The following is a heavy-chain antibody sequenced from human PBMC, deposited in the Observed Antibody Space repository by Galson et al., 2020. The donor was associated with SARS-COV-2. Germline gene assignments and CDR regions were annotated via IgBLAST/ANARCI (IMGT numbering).Heavy chain of an antibody. CDR3: ARVVPPRRATGTIMWFDP. CDR1: ETSLRGYF. CDR2: INHSGNT. Sequence: ETSETRSLTCGVNETSLRGYFWSWIRQSPGQGLEWLGEINHSGNTNYNPSLKSRLTLSVDTSKNQFSLKLNSVTAADTALYYCARVVPPRRATGTIMWFDPWGQGLLVTVSA. D-gene: IGHD1-1*01. V-gene: IGHV4-34*01. J-gene: IGHJ5*02.